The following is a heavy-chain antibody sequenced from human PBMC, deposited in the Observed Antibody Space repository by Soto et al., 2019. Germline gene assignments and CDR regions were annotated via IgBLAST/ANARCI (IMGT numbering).Heavy chain of an antibody. D-gene: IGHD6-13*01. Sequence: SVKVSCKASGGTFSSYAISWVRQAPGQGLEWMGGIIPIFGTANYAQKFQGRVTITADESTSTAYMELSSLRSEDMAVYYCASGAAGTNYFDYWGQGTMVTVSS. CDR3: ASGAAGTNYFDY. CDR1: GGTFSSYA. J-gene: IGHJ4*02. V-gene: IGHV1-69*13. CDR2: IIPIFGTA.